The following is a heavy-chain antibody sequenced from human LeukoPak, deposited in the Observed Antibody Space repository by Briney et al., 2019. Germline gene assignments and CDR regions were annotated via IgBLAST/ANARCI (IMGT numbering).Heavy chain of an antibody. J-gene: IGHJ4*02. CDR2: INPNSGGT. CDR3: ARDLSIVVVIAFDY. V-gene: IGHV1-2*02. D-gene: IGHD3-22*01. Sequence: ASVKVSCKASEYTFTGYYMHWVRQAPGQGLEWMGWINPNSGGTNYAQKFQGRVTMTRDTSISTAYMELSRLRSDDTAVYYCARDLSIVVVIAFDYWGQGTLVTVSS. CDR1: EYTFTGYY.